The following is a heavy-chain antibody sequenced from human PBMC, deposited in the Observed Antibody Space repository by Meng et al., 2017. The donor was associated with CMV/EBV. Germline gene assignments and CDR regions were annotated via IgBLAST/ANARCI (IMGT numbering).Heavy chain of an antibody. D-gene: IGHD6-19*01. Sequence: GGTFSSDAISWVRQAPGQGLEWMGGIIPIFGTANYAQKFQGRVTITTDESTSTAYMELSSLRSEDTAVYYCAREAGFRSGNSRYFDYWGQGTLVTVSS. CDR3: AREAGFRSGNSRYFDY. CDR1: GGTFSSDA. V-gene: IGHV1-69*05. J-gene: IGHJ4*02. CDR2: IIPIFGTA.